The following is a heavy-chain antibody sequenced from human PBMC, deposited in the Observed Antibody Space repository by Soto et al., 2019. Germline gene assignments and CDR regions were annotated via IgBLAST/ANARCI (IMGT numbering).Heavy chain of an antibody. D-gene: IGHD3-22*01. CDR3: AKDNYDYRSGTLDY. CDR2: IRWNSGSI. V-gene: IGHV3-9*01. CDR1: GFTFDDYA. Sequence: EVQLVESGGGLVQPGRSLRLSCAASGFTFDDYAMHWVRQAPGKGLAWVSGIRWNSGSIGYADSVKGRFTISRDNAKNSLYLQMNSLRAEDTALYYCAKDNYDYRSGTLDYWGRGTLVTVSS. J-gene: IGHJ4*02.